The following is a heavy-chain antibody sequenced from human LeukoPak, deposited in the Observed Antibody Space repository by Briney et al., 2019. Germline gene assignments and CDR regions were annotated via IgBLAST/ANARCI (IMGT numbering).Heavy chain of an antibody. CDR1: GFTFSSYW. J-gene: IGHJ4*02. CDR3: ARQSRPPWYYDSSGYLAY. V-gene: IGHV4-34*01. CDR2: INHSGST. D-gene: IGHD3-22*01. Sequence: PGGSLRLSCAASGFTFSSYWMSWVRQAPGKGLEWIGEINHSGSTNYNPSLKSRVTISVDTSKNQFSLKLSSVTAADTAVYYCARQSRPPWYYDSSGYLAYWGQGTLVTVSS.